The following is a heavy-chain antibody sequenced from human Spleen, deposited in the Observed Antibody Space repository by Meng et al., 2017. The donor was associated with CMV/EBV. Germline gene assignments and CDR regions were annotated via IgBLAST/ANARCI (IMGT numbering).Heavy chain of an antibody. CDR3: ARAPGLPRYYYGSGSPYYFDY. CDR1: FSGYY. CDR2: INHSGST. D-gene: IGHD3-10*01. V-gene: IGHV4-34*01. Sequence: FSGYYWSWIRQPPGKGLEWIGEINHSGSTNYNPSLKSRVTISVDTSKNQFSLKLSSVTAADTAVYYCARAPGLPRYYYGSGSPYYFDYWGQGTLVTVSS. J-gene: IGHJ4*02.